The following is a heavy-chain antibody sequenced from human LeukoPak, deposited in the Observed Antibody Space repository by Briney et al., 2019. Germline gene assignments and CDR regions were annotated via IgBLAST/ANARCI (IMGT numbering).Heavy chain of an antibody. V-gene: IGHV4-34*01. CDR1: GGSFSGYY. J-gene: IGHJ5*02. D-gene: IGHD2-2*01. CDR2: INHSGST. Sequence: SEALSLTCAVYGGSFSGYYWSWIRQPPGKGLEWIGEINHSGSTNYNPSLKSRVTISVDTSKNQFSLKLSSVTAADTAVYYCAIYIVVVPAAKKKNWFDPWGQGTLVTDSS. CDR3: AIYIVVVPAAKKKNWFDP.